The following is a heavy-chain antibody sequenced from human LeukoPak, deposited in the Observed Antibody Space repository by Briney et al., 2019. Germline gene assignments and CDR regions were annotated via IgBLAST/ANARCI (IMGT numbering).Heavy chain of an antibody. CDR3: AKEGANAFQDY. J-gene: IGHJ4*02. V-gene: IGHV3-74*01. CDR1: GFTFSTYV. Sequence: PGGSLRLSCAASGFTFSTYVMNWFRQAPGKGLVWVSRISTDGRDTTYADSVKGRFTISRDNAKDTVYLQMNSLRAEDTAVYYCAKEGANAFQDYWGQGALVTVSS. D-gene: IGHD3-3*02. CDR2: ISTDGRDT.